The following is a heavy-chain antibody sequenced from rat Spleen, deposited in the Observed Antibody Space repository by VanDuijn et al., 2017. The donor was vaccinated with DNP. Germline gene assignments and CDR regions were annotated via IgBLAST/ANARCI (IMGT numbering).Heavy chain of an antibody. V-gene: IGHV5S10*01. J-gene: IGHJ2*01. CDR1: GFTFSDFA. Sequence: EVQLVESGGGLVQPGRSLKLSCAASGFTFSDFAMAWVRQSPKKGLEWLGAITGSGGGTYYSGSVKGRFTISRDNAKNTLYLQMNSLRSEDTATYYCATHRVHWGQGVMVTVSS. CDR3: ATHRVH. CDR2: ITGSGGGT. D-gene: IGHD1-11*01.